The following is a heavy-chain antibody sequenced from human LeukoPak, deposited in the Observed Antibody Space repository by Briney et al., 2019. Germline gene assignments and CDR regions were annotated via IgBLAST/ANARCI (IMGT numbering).Heavy chain of an antibody. Sequence: GGSLRLSCAASGFTFGDYAMHWVRQAPGKGLEWVSGISWNSGALGYADSVKGRFTVFRDNAKNSLYLQMNSLRVEDTALYYCAKGRIPAAGTATDFWGQGTLVTVSS. V-gene: IGHV3-9*01. D-gene: IGHD6-13*01. J-gene: IGHJ4*02. CDR3: AKGRIPAAGTATDF. CDR1: GFTFGDYA. CDR2: ISWNSGAL.